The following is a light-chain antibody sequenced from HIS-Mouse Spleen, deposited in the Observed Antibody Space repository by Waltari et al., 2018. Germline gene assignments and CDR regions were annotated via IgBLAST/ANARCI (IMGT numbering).Light chain of an antibody. CDR3: CSYAGSSTWV. CDR1: SSYVGSYHL. V-gene: IGLV2-23*01. J-gene: IGLJ3*02. Sequence: QSALTQPASVSGSPGQSITISCPGTSSYVGSYHLFSWYQQHPGKAPKLMIYEGSKRPSGVSNRFSGSKSGNTASLTISGLQAEDEADYYCCSYAGSSTWVFGGGTKLTVL. CDR2: EGS.